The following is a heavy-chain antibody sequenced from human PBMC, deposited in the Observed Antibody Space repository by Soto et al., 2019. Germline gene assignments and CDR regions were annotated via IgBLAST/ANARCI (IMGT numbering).Heavy chain of an antibody. CDR1: GGSISSYD. D-gene: IGHD3-3*01. CDR3: ARRITIFGVAADAFDI. J-gene: IGHJ3*02. Sequence: PSETLSLTCTVSGGSISSYDWSWIRQPPGKGLEWIGYIYYSGSTNYNPSLKSRVTISVDTSKNQFSLKLSSVTAADTAVYYCARRITIFGVAADAFDIWGQGTMVTVSS. CDR2: IYYSGST. V-gene: IGHV4-59*08.